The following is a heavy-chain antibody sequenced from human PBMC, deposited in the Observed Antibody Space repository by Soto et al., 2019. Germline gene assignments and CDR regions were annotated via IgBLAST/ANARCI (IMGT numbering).Heavy chain of an antibody. CDR1: GGSISCYY. Sequence: PSETLSLTCTVSGGSISCYYWSWIRQPPGKGLEWIGYIYYSGSTNYSPSLKSRVTMSVDTSKDQFSLKLTSVTAADTAVYYCARVNNYYDSGGYYFYYFDYWGQGTLVTVSS. V-gene: IGHV4-59*01. J-gene: IGHJ4*02. D-gene: IGHD3-22*01. CDR3: ARVNNYYDSGGYYFYYFDY. CDR2: IYYSGST.